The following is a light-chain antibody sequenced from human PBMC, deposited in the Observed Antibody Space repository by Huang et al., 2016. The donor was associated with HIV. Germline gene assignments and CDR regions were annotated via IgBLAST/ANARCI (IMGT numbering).Light chain of an antibody. J-gene: IGKJ2*01. CDR3: QHYNSPSGT. Sequence: DIHMTQSPSTLSASVGDRVTITCRAIQNVSNWLAWYQQKPGKAPKVLIYKASILETGVPSRFSGSGSGTEFSLTINNLQPDDFATFYCQHYNSPSGTFGQGTKLEIK. CDR1: QNVSNW. V-gene: IGKV1-5*03. CDR2: KAS.